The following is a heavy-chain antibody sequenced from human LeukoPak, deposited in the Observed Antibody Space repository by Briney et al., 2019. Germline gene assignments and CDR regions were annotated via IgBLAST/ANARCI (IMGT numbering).Heavy chain of an antibody. Sequence: GGSLRLSCAASGFIFSSYAMSWVRQAPGKGLEWVSSISGSGGTTYYADSVKGRFTISRDNSKNTLFLQMNSLRAEDTAVYYCARGIQLFDYWGQGTLVTVSS. CDR3: ARGIQLFDY. J-gene: IGHJ4*02. CDR2: ISGSGGTT. CDR1: GFIFSSYA. V-gene: IGHV3-23*01. D-gene: IGHD5-18*01.